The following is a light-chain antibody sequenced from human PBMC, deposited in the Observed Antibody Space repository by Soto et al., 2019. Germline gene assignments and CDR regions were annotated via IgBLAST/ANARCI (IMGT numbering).Light chain of an antibody. CDR3: QETYXS. CDR2: TAS. CDR1: QSITSY. J-gene: IGKJ4*01. V-gene: IGKV1-39*01. Sequence: DIQVTQSPSSLSASVGDRVTITCRASQSITSYLNWYQHKPGEAPKLLIYTASSLKSGVPSRFIGGGSGTEFTLTISSLQPEDSATYYCQETYXSFGGGTKVDIK.